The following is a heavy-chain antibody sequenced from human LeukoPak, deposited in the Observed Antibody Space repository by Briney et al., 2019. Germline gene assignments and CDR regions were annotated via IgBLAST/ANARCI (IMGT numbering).Heavy chain of an antibody. CDR3: ASNWDYVRGYGMDV. J-gene: IGHJ6*02. CDR2: INQDGGEK. D-gene: IGHD1-7*01. CDR1: GFSSSSYW. Sequence: GGSLRLSCAASGFSSSSYWVSWVRQAPGKRLQWVANINQDGGEKHYVDSVRGRFTISRDNAKNTLYLQMNSLRAEDSAVYYCASNWDYVRGYGMDVWGQGTTVTVSS. V-gene: IGHV3-7*01.